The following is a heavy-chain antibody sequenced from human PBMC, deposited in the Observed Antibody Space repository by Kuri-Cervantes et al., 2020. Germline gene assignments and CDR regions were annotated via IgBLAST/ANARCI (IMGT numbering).Heavy chain of an antibody. D-gene: IGHD3-22*01. J-gene: IGHJ5*02. CDR2: ISGSGGST. Sequence: GESLKISCAASGFTFSSYAMSWVRQAPGKGLEWVSAISGSGGSTYYADPVKGRFTISRDNSKNTLYLQMNSLRAEDTAVYYCAKFGAGEARADSSGSPDAWSWGQGTLVTVSS. V-gene: IGHV3-23*01. CDR3: AKFGAGEARADSSGSPDAWS. CDR1: GFTFSSYA.